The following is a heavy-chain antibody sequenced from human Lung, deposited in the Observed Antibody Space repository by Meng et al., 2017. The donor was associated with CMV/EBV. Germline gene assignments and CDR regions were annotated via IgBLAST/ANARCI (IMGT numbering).Heavy chain of an antibody. D-gene: IGHD3-10*01. Sequence: QVQLVQSGAEVKQPGASVRVYCEASGYTFASYGISWLRQAPGQGLEWMGWFVNNVDTYSAQKFQGRVTMTTDTHTSTAFMELRSLRSDDTAVYYCARGTPGRSYSDYWGQGTLVTVSS. CDR2: FVNNVDT. J-gene: IGHJ4*02. V-gene: IGHV1-18*01. CDR1: GYTFASYG. CDR3: ARGTPGRSYSDY.